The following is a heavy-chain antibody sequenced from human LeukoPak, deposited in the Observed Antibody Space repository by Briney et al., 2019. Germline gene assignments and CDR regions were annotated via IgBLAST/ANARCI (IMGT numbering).Heavy chain of an antibody. V-gene: IGHV1-8*02. D-gene: IGHD3-22*01. J-gene: IGHJ3*02. CDR3: ARVYDSSGFVAFDI. CDR1: GYTFTSYG. Sequence: ASVKVSCKASGYTFTSYGISWVRQAPGQGLEWMGWMNPNSGNTGYAQKFQGRVTMTRNTSISTAYMELSSLRSEDTAVYYCARVYDSSGFVAFDIWGQGTMVTVSS. CDR2: MNPNSGNT.